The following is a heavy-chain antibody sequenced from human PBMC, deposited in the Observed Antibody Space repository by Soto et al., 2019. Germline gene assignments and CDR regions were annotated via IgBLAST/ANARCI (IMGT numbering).Heavy chain of an antibody. Sequence: QVQLVESGGGVVQPGRSLRLSCAASGFTFSSYGMHWVRQAPGKGLEWVAVISYDGSNKYYADSVKGRFTISRDNSKNTLYMQMNSLRAEDTAVYYCAKATAYCSGGSCYFRTGLHFDYWGQGTLVTVSS. CDR3: AKATAYCSGGSCYFRTGLHFDY. V-gene: IGHV3-30*18. D-gene: IGHD2-15*01. CDR2: ISYDGSNK. CDR1: GFTFSSYG. J-gene: IGHJ4*02.